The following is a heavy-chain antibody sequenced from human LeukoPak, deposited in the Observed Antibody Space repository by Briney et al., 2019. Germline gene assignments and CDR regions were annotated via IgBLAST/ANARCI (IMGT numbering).Heavy chain of an antibody. CDR3: STGGYYFDY. CDR2: IKSKPDGETT. V-gene: IGHV3-15*01. J-gene: IGHJ4*02. CDR1: GFTFSNAW. Sequence: GGSLRLSCKGPGFTFSNAWMNWVRQAPGKGLEWVGRIKSKPDGETTDYAAPVKGRFTISRDDSQNTVYVQMSSLRTEDTAVYYCSTGGYYFDYWGQGTLVTVSS. D-gene: IGHD3-10*01.